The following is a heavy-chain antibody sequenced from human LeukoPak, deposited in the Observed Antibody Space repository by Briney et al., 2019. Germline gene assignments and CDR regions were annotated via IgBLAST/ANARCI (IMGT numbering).Heavy chain of an antibody. J-gene: IGHJ4*02. D-gene: IGHD3-10*01. CDR3: ARTLGEFYDY. CDR1: GGSISSYY. V-gene: IGHV4-59*01. Sequence: SETLSLTCTVSGGSISSYYWSWIRQPPGKGLEWIGYIYYSGSTNYNPSLKSRVTISVDTPKNQFSLKLSSVTAADTAVYYCARTLGEFYDYWGQGTLVTVSS. CDR2: IYYSGST.